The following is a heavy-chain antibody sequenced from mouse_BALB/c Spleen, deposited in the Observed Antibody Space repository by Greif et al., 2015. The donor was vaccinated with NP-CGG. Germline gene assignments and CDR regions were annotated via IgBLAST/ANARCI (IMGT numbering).Heavy chain of an antibody. CDR2: IDPSDSET. V-gene: IGHV1-69*02. CDR3: ARGGYDGAMDY. Sequence: VKLMESGAELVKPGAPVKLSCKASGYTFTSYWMNWVKQRPGRGLEWIGRIDPSDSETHYNQKFKDKATLTVDKSSSTAYIQLSSLTSEDSAVYYCARGGYDGAMDYWGQGTSVTVSS. CDR1: GYTFTSYW. D-gene: IGHD2-2*01. J-gene: IGHJ4*01.